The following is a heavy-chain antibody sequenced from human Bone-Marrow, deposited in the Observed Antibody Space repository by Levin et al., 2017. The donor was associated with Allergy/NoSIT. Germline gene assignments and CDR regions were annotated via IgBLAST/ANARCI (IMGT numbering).Heavy chain of an antibody. D-gene: IGHD1-14*01. CDR3: AKGQFARTTPRSLDF. Sequence: GESLKISCAASGFTFSSYAMSWVRPAPGKGLGWVSTISGSSGSTYYADSVKGRFTISRDNSKNTLYLQMNSLRAEATAVCYCAKGQFARTTPRSLDFWGQGTLVTVSS. V-gene: IGHV3-23*01. CDR1: GFTFSSYA. CDR2: ISGSSGST. J-gene: IGHJ4*02.